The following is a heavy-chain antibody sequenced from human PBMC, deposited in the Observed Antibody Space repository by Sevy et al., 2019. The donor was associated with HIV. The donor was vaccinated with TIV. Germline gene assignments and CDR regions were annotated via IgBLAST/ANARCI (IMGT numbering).Heavy chain of an antibody. CDR1: GASISSSGYY. D-gene: IGHD6-19*01. CDR3: AGPILTYRSGWSYYDH. Sequence: SETLSLTCTVSGASISSSGYYWGWIRQPPGKGLEWIASIRYRGSTYYNPSLRSRVTISADASKNQFSLKLNSVTAADKAVYYCAGPILTYRSGWSYYDHWGQGTVVTVSS. V-gene: IGHV4-39*01. J-gene: IGHJ4*02. CDR2: IRYRGST.